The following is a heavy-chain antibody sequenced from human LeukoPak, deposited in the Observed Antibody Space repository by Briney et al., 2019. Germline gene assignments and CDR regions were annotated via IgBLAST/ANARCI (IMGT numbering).Heavy chain of an antibody. CDR1: GYTFTGYY. D-gene: IGHD5-18*01. CDR3: ARDYSYGYPDY. V-gene: IGHV1-18*04. CDR2: ISAYNGNT. J-gene: IGHJ4*02. Sequence: ASVKVSCKASGYTFTGYYMHWVRQAPGQGLEWMGWISAYNGNTNYAQKLQGRVTMTTDTSTSTAYMELRSLRSDDTAVYYCARDYSYGYPDYWGQGTLVTVSS.